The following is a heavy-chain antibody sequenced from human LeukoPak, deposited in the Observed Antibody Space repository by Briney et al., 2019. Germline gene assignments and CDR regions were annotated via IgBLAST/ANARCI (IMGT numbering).Heavy chain of an antibody. J-gene: IGHJ5*02. CDR1: GGSISSHY. CDR3: ARFEQSRFDP. CDR2: IYYSGST. Sequence: PSETLSLTCTVSGGSISSHYWSWIRQPPGKGLEWIGYIYYSGSTNYNPSLKSRVTISVDTSKNQFSLKLSSVTAADTAVYYCARFEQSRFDPWGQGTLVTVSS. D-gene: IGHD1/OR15-1a*01. V-gene: IGHV4-59*11.